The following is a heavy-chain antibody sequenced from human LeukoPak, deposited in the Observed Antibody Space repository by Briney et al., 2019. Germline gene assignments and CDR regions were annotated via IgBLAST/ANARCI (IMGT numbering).Heavy chain of an antibody. CDR3: ANLYQLTNFDY. CDR1: GFTFSSYA. D-gene: IGHD2-2*01. V-gene: IGHV3-23*01. J-gene: IGHJ4*02. CDR2: ISGSGGST. Sequence: GGSLRLSCAASGFTFSSYAMSWVRQAPGKGLEWVSAISGSGGSTYYADSVKGRFTISRDNSKNTLYLQMNSLRAEDTAEYYCANLYQLTNFDYWGQGTLVTVSS.